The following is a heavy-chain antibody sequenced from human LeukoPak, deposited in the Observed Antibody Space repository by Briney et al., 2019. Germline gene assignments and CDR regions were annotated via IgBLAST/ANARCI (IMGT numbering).Heavy chain of an antibody. CDR3: AKNYGDYPRFDY. CDR1: GFTFSSYG. CDR2: IRYDGSNK. J-gene: IGHJ4*02. V-gene: IGHV3-30*02. Sequence: PGGSLRLSCAASGFTFSSYGMHWVRQAPGKGLEWVAFIRYDGSNKYYADSVKGRFTISRDNSKNTLYLQMNSLRAEDTAVYYCAKNYGDYPRFDYWGQGTLVTVSS. D-gene: IGHD4-17*01.